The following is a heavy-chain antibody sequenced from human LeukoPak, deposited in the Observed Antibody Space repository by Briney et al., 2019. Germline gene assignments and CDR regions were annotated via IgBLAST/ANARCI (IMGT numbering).Heavy chain of an antibody. CDR2: INHSGST. Sequence: SETLSLTCAVSGGSFSGYYWSWIRQPPGKGLEWIGEINHSGSTNYNPSLKSRVTISVDTSKNQFSLKLSSVTAADTAVYYCHMVRENDAFDIWGQGTMVTVSS. CDR3: HMVRENDAFDI. V-gene: IGHV4-34*03. CDR1: GGSFSGYY. D-gene: IGHD3-10*01. J-gene: IGHJ3*02.